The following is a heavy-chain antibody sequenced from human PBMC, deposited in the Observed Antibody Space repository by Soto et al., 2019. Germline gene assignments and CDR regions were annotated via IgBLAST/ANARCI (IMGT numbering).Heavy chain of an antibody. D-gene: IGHD5-18*01. J-gene: IGHJ6*03. Sequence: SETLSLTCAVYGGSFSGYYWSWIRQPPGKGLEWIGEINHSGSTNYNPSLKSRVTISVDTSKNQFSLKLSSVTAADTAVYYCARGGYSYGYGYYYYYMDVWGKGTTVTVS. CDR3: ARGGYSYGYGYYYYYMDV. CDR1: GGSFSGYY. CDR2: INHSGST. V-gene: IGHV4-34*01.